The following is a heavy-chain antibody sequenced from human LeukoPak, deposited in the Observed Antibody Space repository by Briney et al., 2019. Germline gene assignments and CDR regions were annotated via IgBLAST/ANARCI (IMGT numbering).Heavy chain of an antibody. V-gene: IGHV3-7*01. D-gene: IGHD6-19*01. CDR1: GFTLRSNW. CDR2: IKQDGSHK. Sequence: GGSLRLSCAASGFTLRSNWMSWVRQAPGKGLEWVANIKQDGSHKNYADFVKGRFTISRDNAKNSLYLQMNSLRAEDTAVCYCARETPDSSGWDWGQGTLVTVSS. J-gene: IGHJ4*02. CDR3: ARETPDSSGWD.